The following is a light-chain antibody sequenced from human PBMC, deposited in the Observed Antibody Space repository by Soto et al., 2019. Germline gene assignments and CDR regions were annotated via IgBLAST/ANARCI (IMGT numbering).Light chain of an antibody. V-gene: IGKV3-20*01. CDR1: QNIFSNY. Sequence: EIVLTQSPDTVSVSPGERVTLSCRARQNIFSNYLAWYQNKPGQSPRLLIYGTSTSATGIADRYSGGGSGTDFTLTISRLEPEDFAVYQRQPYGRSWTFGQGPRLEL. CDR2: GTS. CDR3: QPYGRSWT. J-gene: IGKJ1*01.